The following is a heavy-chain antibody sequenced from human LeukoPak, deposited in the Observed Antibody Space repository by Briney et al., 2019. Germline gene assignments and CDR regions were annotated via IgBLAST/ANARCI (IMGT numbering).Heavy chain of an antibody. CDR3: ARDNYGSGSYGN. CDR1: GGSISSSNW. V-gene: IGHV4-4*02. J-gene: IGHJ4*02. CDR2: IYHSGST. Sequence: SETLSLTCAVSGGSISSSNWWSGVRQPPGKGLEWIGEIYHSGSTNYNPSLKSRVTISLDKSKNQFSLKLSSVTAADTAVYYCARDNYGSGSYGNWGQGTLVTVSS. D-gene: IGHD3-10*01.